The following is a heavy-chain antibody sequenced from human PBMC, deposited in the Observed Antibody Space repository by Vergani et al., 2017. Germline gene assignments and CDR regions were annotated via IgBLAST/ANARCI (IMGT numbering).Heavy chain of an antibody. D-gene: IGHD1-26*01. CDR2: IYTSGST. CDR3: ARVIGWELDAFDI. CDR1: GGSISSYY. V-gene: IGHV4-59*10. J-gene: IGHJ3*02. Sequence: QVQLQQWGAGLLKPSETLSLTCTVSGGSISSYYWSWIRQPAGKGLEWIGRIYTSGSTNYNPSLKSRVTMSVDPSKNQFSLKLSSLTAADTAVYYCARVIGWELDAFDIWGQGTMVTVSS.